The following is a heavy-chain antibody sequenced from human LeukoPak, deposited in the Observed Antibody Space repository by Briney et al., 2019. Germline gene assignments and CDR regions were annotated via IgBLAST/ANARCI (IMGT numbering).Heavy chain of an antibody. CDR2: IYSGGRT. V-gene: IGHV3-53*01. Sequence: GGSLTLSCAASGFTVSSNYMSWVRQAPGKGLEWGSVIYSGGRTYYADSVKGRFTISRDNSKNTLYLQMNSLRAEDTAVYYCARDQDGANTYWGQGTLVTVSS. CDR3: ARDQDGANTY. J-gene: IGHJ4*02. CDR1: GFTVSSNY.